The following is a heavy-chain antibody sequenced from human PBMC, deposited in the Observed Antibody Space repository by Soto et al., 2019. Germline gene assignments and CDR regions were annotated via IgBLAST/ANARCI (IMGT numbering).Heavy chain of an antibody. CDR3: ATYSGYDYGANWFDP. J-gene: IGHJ5*02. D-gene: IGHD5-12*01. CDR1: GGSFSGYY. Sequence: PSETLSLTCAVYGGSFSGYYWSWIRQPPGKGLEWIGEINHSGSTNYNPSLKSRVTISVDTSKNQFSLKLSSVTAADTAVYYCATYSGYDYGANWFDPWGQGTLVTVSS. V-gene: IGHV4-34*01. CDR2: INHSGST.